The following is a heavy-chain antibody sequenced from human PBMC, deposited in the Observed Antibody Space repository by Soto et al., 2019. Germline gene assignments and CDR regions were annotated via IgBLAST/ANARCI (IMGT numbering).Heavy chain of an antibody. CDR2: VSASGSIT. V-gene: IGHV3-23*01. J-gene: IGHJ4*02. D-gene: IGHD2-15*01. CDR3: AKGDCSGGRCYRGFDY. Sequence: PGGSLRLSCAASGFTFSSYDMNWVRQAPGRGLEWVAGVSASGSITSYADSAKARFTFSRANAKNTLFLQMTGLRAEDTAVYFCAKGDCSGGRCYRGFDYWGQGTRVTVSS. CDR1: GFTFSSYD.